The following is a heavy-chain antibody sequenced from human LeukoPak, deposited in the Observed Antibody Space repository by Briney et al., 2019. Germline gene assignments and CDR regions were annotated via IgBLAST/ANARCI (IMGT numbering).Heavy chain of an antibody. CDR2: IYASGGT. V-gene: IGHV4-61*02. D-gene: IGHD5-12*01. CDR1: GGSISSGSYY. CDR3: AVQSGYDWKGFHDTFDI. J-gene: IGHJ3*02. Sequence: TLSLTCTVSGGSISSGSYYWSWIRQPAGKGLEWIGRIYASGGTNYNPSLKSRVTISVDTSKNQFSLKLSSVTAADTAVYYCAVQSGYDWKGFHDTFDIWGQGTMVTVSS.